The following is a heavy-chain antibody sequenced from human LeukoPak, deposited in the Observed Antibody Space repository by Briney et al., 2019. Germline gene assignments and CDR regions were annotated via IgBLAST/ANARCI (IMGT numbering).Heavy chain of an antibody. CDR1: GFTFSSYA. CDR2: IKTDGTTT. J-gene: IGHJ4*02. D-gene: IGHD5-24*01. CDR3: ARDRDWLQGDY. Sequence: QPGGSLRLSCAASGFTFSSYAMSWVRQAPGKGLMWVSRIKTDGTTTTYADSVKGRFTISRDNAKNTVYLEMNSLRAEDTAVYYCARDRDWLQGDYWGQGTLVTVSS. V-gene: IGHV3-74*01.